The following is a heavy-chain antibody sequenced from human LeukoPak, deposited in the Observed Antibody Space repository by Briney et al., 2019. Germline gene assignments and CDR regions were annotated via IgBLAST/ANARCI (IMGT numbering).Heavy chain of an antibody. Sequence: GGSLRLSCAASGFSFSNYWMHWVRQAPGKGLVWVSRINSDGSSTRYADSVKGRFTMSRDNAKNTLYLQMNSLRAEDTAVYYCARGDYGGNSWFGPWGQGTLVTVSS. CDR3: ARGDYGGNSWFGP. J-gene: IGHJ5*02. D-gene: IGHD4-23*01. CDR2: INSDGSST. V-gene: IGHV3-74*01. CDR1: GFSFSNYW.